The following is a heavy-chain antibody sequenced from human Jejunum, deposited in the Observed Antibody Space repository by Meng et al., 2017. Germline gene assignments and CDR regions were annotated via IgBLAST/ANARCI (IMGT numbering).Heavy chain of an antibody. CDR1: GFTFTNAW. J-gene: IGHJ4*02. Sequence: EVQMVEAGGGLVKPGGSLSLSCAASGFTFTNAWMSWVRQAPGKGLEWVGRIKSKFGGGTTDYVAPVKGRFTISRDDSSHTLSLQMNSLKSEDTAVYYCTADVPQHVPQIDYWGQGALVTVSS. V-gene: IGHV3-15*01. CDR3: TADVPQHVPQIDY. D-gene: IGHD6-6*01. CDR2: IKSKFGGGTT.